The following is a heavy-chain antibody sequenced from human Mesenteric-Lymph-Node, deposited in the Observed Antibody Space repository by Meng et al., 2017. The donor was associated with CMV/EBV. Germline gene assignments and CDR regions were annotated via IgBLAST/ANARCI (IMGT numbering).Heavy chain of an antibody. CDR1: GFTFSSYN. D-gene: IGHD3-3*01. Sequence: GGSLRLSCAASGFTFSSYNMNWVRQAPGKGLEWVSSISSSSSYMYYADSVKGRFTISRDNAKNSLYLQMNSLRAEDTAVYYCARTLRFLEWYYDSWGQGTLVTVSS. CDR3: ARTLRFLEWYYDS. CDR2: ISSSSSYM. J-gene: IGHJ4*02. V-gene: IGHV3-21*01.